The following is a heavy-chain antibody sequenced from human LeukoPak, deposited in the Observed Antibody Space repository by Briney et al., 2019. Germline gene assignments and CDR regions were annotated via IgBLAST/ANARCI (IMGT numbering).Heavy chain of an antibody. CDR2: INHSGGT. D-gene: IGHD3-22*01. Sequence: PSETLSLTCAVYGGSFSGYYWSWIRQPPGKGLEWIGEINHSGGTNYNPSLKSRVTISVDTSKNQFSLKLSSVTAADTAVYYCARGGYYDSSGYYYYYYYYMDVWGKGTTVTVSS. J-gene: IGHJ6*03. CDR1: GGSFSGYY. V-gene: IGHV4-34*01. CDR3: ARGGYYDSSGYYYYYYYYMDV.